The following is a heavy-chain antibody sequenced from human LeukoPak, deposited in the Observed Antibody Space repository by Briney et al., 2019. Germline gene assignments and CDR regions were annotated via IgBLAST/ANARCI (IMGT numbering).Heavy chain of an antibody. J-gene: IGHJ6*02. V-gene: IGHV3-48*02. Sequence: GGSLRLSCAASGFTFTSYSMSWVRQAPGKGLEWLSYISSTSHTIYYADSVKGQFTISRDNAKNSLYLQMNSLRDEDTAVYYCARDGNDYGDSFYGLDVWGQGTTVTVSS. CDR2: ISSTSHTI. CDR1: GFTFTSYS. D-gene: IGHD4-17*01. CDR3: ARDGNDYGDSFYGLDV.